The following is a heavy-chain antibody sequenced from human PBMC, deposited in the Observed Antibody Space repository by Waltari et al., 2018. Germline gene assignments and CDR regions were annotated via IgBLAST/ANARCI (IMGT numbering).Heavy chain of an antibody. V-gene: IGHV3-48*04. CDR1: GFTFSSYS. J-gene: IGHJ4*02. CDR2: ISSSISTI. CDR3: ARMTILARYYFDY. Sequence: EVQLVESGGGLVQPGGSLRLSCAASGFTFSSYSMNWVRQAPGKGLEWVSYISSSISTIYYADSVKGRFTISRDNAKNSLYLQMNSLRAEDTAVYYCARMTILARYYFDYWGQGTLVTVSS. D-gene: IGHD4-17*01.